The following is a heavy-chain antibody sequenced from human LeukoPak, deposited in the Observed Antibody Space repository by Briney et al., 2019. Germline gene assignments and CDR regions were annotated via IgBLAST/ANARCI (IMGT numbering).Heavy chain of an antibody. CDR1: GYSISSGYY. CDR3: ARVPPQIGERYYFDY. D-gene: IGHD1-26*01. CDR2: IYHSGST. V-gene: IGHV4-38-2*02. Sequence: SETLSLTCTVSGYSISSGYYWGWIRQPPGKGLEWIGSIYHSGSTYYNPSLKSRVTISVDTSKNQFSLKLSSVTAADTAVYYCARVPPQIGERYYFDYWGQGTLVTVSS. J-gene: IGHJ4*02.